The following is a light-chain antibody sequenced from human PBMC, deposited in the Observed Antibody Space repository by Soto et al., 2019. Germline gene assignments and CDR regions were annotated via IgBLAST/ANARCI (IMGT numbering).Light chain of an antibody. J-gene: IGKJ3*01. CDR3: QHRNNRPFS. CDR1: QTVSSSF. Sequence: ELVLTQSPGTLSLSPGGRATLSCRASQTVSSSFLAWYQQKPGQAPRLLIYDASYRATGIPARFSGSGSGTDFTLTISSLEPEDFAVYYCQHRNNRPFSFGPGTKVDI. V-gene: IGKV3D-20*02. CDR2: DAS.